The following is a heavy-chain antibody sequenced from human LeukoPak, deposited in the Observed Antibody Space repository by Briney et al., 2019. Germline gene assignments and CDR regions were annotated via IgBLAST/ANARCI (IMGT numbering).Heavy chain of an antibody. CDR3: AREGAGYDY. D-gene: IGHD2-15*01. J-gene: IGHJ4*02. Sequence: SETLSLTCTVSGGSISSYYWSWIRQPPGKGLEWIGYIYYSGSTNYNPSLKSRVTISVDTSKNQLSLQLNSVTPEDTAVYYCAREGAGYDYWGQGTLVSVSS. V-gene: IGHV4-59*12. CDR2: IYYSGST. CDR1: GGSISSYY.